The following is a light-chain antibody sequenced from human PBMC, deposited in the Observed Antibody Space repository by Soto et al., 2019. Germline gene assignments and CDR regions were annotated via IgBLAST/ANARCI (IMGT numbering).Light chain of an antibody. CDR1: NSDIGSYNF. CDR3: CSNAGSYSFWV. V-gene: IGLV2-11*01. CDR2: DVN. Sequence: QSALTQPRSVSGSPGQSVTISCTGTNSDIGSYNFVSWYQQYPGKAPKLLIYDVNKRSSEVPDRFSGSKSGNTASLTISGLQPVDDADYYCCSNAGSYSFWVFGGGTKLTVL. J-gene: IGLJ3*02.